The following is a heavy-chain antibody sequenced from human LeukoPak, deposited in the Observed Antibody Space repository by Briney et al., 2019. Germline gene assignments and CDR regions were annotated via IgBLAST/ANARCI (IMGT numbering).Heavy chain of an antibody. V-gene: IGHV1-18*01. D-gene: IGHD3-22*01. J-gene: IGHJ4*02. CDR1: GYTFTSYG. Sequence: ASVKVSCKASGYTFTSYGISWVRQAPGQGLEWMGWISAYNGNTNYAQKLQGRVTMTTDTSTSTAYMELRSLRSDDTAVYYCARAEPGYYYDSSGYHDYWGQGTLVTVSS. CDR3: ARAEPGYYYDSSGYHDY. CDR2: ISAYNGNT.